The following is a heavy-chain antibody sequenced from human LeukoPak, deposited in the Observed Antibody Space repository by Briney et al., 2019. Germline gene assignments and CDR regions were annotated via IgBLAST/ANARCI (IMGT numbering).Heavy chain of an antibody. CDR2: IRYDGSNK. CDR1: GFTFRSYG. J-gene: IGHJ6*03. CDR3: AKDDGGFNYMDV. V-gene: IGHV3-30*02. D-gene: IGHD4-23*01. Sequence: GGSLRLSCAASGFTFRSYGMHWVRQAPGKGLEWVAFIRYDGSNKYYAESVKGRFTISRDNSKNTLYLQMNSLRAEDTAVYYRAKDDGGFNYMDVWGKGTTVTVSS.